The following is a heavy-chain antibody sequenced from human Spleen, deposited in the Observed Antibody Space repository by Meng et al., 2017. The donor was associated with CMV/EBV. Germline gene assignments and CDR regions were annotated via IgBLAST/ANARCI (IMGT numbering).Heavy chain of an antibody. Sequence: GESLKISCAASGFTFSTYWMYWVRQAPGKGLVWVSRINSDGSSTNYADSVKGRFTISRDNAKNTLYLQMNSLRVEDTAVYYCARAYYFTSGSCDYWGQGTLVTVSS. CDR3: ARAYYFTSGSCDY. CDR1: GFTFSTYW. CDR2: INSDGSST. V-gene: IGHV3-74*01. D-gene: IGHD3-10*01. J-gene: IGHJ4*02.